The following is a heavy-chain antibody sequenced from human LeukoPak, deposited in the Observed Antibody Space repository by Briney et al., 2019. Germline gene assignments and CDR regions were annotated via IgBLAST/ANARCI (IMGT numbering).Heavy chain of an antibody. J-gene: IGHJ2*01. CDR2: ISGSGGST. V-gene: IGHV3-23*01. D-gene: IGHD3-10*01. Sequence: PGGSLRLSCAASGFTFSNFGMHWVRQAPGKGLEWVSTISGSGGSTYYADSVKGRFTISRDNSKKMLYLQMNSLRAEDTAVYYCAKDGSGSYLNWYFDLWGRGTLVTVSS. CDR3: AKDGSGSYLNWYFDL. CDR1: GFTFSNFG.